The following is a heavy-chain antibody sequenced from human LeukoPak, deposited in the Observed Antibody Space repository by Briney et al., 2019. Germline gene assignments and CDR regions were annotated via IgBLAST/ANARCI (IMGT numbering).Heavy chain of an antibody. J-gene: IGHJ4*02. Sequence: ASVKVSCTASGYTFTIYGISWVRQAPGQGLEWMGWISAYNGNTNYAQKLQGRVTMTTDTSTSTAYMELRSLRSDDTAVYYCARDLSPGYYDSSGYYCDYWGQGTLVTVSS. D-gene: IGHD3-22*01. CDR1: GYTFTIYG. CDR3: ARDLSPGYYDSSGYYCDY. CDR2: ISAYNGNT. V-gene: IGHV1-18*01.